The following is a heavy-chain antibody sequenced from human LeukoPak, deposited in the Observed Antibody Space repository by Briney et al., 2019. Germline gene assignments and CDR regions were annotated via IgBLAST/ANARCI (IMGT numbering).Heavy chain of an antibody. CDR1: EFSIGSNY. V-gene: IGHV3-66*01. D-gene: IGHD5-24*01. Sequence: GGSLRLSCAASEFSIGSNYMTWVRQAPAKGLEWVSVIYSGGSTYYADSVKGRFTISRDNSKNTLYLKMNSLRAEDTAVYYCARDHGFYYYYMDVWGKGTTVTVSS. CDR2: IYSGGST. J-gene: IGHJ6*03. CDR3: ARDHGFYYYYMDV.